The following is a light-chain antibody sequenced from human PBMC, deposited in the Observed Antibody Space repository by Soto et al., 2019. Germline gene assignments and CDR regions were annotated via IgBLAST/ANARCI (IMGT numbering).Light chain of an antibody. CDR3: QQYNNWWT. J-gene: IGKJ1*01. CDR1: QSVLYSSNNKNY. Sequence: DIVMTQSPDSLAVSLGERATINCKSSQSVLYSSNNKNYLAWYQQKPGQPPKLLIYWASTRESGVPDRFSGSGSGTEFTLTISSLEFEDSAVYYCQQYNNWWTFGQGTKVDIK. CDR2: WAS. V-gene: IGKV4-1*01.